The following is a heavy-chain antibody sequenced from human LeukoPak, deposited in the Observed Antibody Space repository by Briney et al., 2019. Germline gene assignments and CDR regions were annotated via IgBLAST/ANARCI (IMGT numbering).Heavy chain of an antibody. J-gene: IGHJ4*02. CDR2: ISGNGDNT. Sequence: GGSLRLSCAASGFTFSTYAISWVRQAPGKGLEWVSGISGNGDNTYYADSVRGRFTISRDNSNNALYLQMDSLRAEDTAVYYCANWIGSSSRDYWGQGTLVTVSS. V-gene: IGHV3-23*01. CDR1: GFTFSTYA. D-gene: IGHD6-6*01. CDR3: ANWIGSSSRDY.